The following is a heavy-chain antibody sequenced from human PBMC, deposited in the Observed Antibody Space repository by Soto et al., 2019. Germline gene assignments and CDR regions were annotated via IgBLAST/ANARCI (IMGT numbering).Heavy chain of an antibody. Sequence: EVQLVESRGGLVQPGGSLRLSCAASGFTFSSYWMHWVRQAPGKGLVWVSRINSDGSSTSYADSVKGRFTISRDNAKNTLYLQMNSLRAEDTAVYYCARNFDYGDSGDAFDIWGQGTMVTVSS. V-gene: IGHV3-74*01. D-gene: IGHD4-17*01. CDR1: GFTFSSYW. J-gene: IGHJ3*02. CDR2: INSDGSST. CDR3: ARNFDYGDSGDAFDI.